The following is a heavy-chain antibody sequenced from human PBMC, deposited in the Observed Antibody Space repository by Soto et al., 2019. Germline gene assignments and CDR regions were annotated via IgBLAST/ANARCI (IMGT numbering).Heavy chain of an antibody. J-gene: IGHJ4*02. CDR3: ARFSSHGSGCDW. D-gene: IGHD6-19*01. V-gene: IGHV4-59*01. Sequence: PSETLSLTCTVSGGSISTYYWGWIRQPPGKGLEWIAYIHYSGSTNYNPSLRSRVTISVDTSKNHFSLKLNSVTAADTAVYYCARFSSHGSGCDWWGQGAPVTVSS. CDR1: GGSISTYY. CDR2: IHYSGST.